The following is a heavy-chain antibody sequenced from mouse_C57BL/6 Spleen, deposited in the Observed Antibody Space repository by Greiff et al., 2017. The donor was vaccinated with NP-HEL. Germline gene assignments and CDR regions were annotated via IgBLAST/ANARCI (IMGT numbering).Heavy chain of an antibody. Sequence: QVQLKESGPGLVQPSQSLSITCTVSGFSLTSYGVHWVRQSPGKGLEWLGVIWSGGSTDYNAAFISRLSISKDNSKSQVFFKMNSLQADDTAIYYCARIYYDYDERYFDVWGTGTTVTVSS. CDR3: ARIYYDYDERYFDV. CDR2: IWSGGST. D-gene: IGHD2-4*01. V-gene: IGHV2-2*01. J-gene: IGHJ1*03. CDR1: GFSLTSYG.